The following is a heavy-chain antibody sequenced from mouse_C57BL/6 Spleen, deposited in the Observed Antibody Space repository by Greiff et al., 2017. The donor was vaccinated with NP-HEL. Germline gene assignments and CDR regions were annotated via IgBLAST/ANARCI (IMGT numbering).Heavy chain of an antibody. CDR3: ARENYYGSSYRAMDY. D-gene: IGHD1-1*01. CDR2: ISDGGSYT. CDR1: GFTFSSYA. Sequence: DVKLVESGGGLVKPGGSLKLSCAASGFTFSSYAMSWVRQTPEKRLEWVATISDGGSYTYYPDNVKGRFTISRDNAKNNLYLQMSHLKSEDTAMYYCARENYYGSSYRAMDYWGQGTSVTVSS. V-gene: IGHV5-4*01. J-gene: IGHJ4*01.